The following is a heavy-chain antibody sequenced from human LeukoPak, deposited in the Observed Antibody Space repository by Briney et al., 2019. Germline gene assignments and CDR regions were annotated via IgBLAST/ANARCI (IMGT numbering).Heavy chain of an antibody. Sequence: GGSLRLSCAASGFTFSSYGMHWVRQAPGKGLECVAVISYDGSNKYYADSVEGRFTISRDNSKNTLYLQMNSLRAEDTDVYYCAKDFYSGGSSYYDYVWGSYRQPYFDYWGQGTLVTVSS. CDR2: ISYDGSNK. CDR3: AKDFYSGGSSYYDYVWGSYRQPYFDY. D-gene: IGHD3-16*02. CDR1: GFTFSSYG. J-gene: IGHJ4*02. V-gene: IGHV3-30*18.